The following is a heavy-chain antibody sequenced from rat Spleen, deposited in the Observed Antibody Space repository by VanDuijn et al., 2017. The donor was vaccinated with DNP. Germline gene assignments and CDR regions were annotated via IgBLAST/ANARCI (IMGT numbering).Heavy chain of an antibody. CDR1: GFTFSDYF. Sequence: EVQLVESGGGLVQPGRSLKLSCAASGFTFSDYFMAWVRQAPTKGLEWVAYIAYDGGITYYGDSVKGRFTISRDNAKNTQYLQMDSLRSEDTATYYCATGRDYFDYWGQGVMVTVSS. V-gene: IGHV5-20*01. D-gene: IGHD1-11*01. CDR3: ATGRDYFDY. J-gene: IGHJ2*01. CDR2: IAYDGGIT.